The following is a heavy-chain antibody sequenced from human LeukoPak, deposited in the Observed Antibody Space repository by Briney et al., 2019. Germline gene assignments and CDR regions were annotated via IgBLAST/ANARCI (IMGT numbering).Heavy chain of an antibody. CDR3: ARSGDSSGYYYGN. V-gene: IGHV3-11*03. CDR1: GFSFSDYY. D-gene: IGHD3-22*01. Sequence: GGSLRLSCAASGFSFSDYYMSWIRHSPGKGLEWVSYISGSSTYTNYADSVQGRFTISRDNAKTSLYLQTNSLRAEDTAVYYCARSGDSSGYYYGNWGQGTLVTVSS. CDR2: ISGSSTYT. J-gene: IGHJ4*02.